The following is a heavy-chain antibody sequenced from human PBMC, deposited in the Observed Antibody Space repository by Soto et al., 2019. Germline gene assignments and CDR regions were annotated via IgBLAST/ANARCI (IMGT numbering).Heavy chain of an antibody. Sequence: LSLPCTVSGGSISSGDYYWSWIRQPPGKGLEWIGYIYYSGSTYYNPSLKSRVTISVDTSKNQFSLKLSSVTAADTAVYYCASISVDTAMVQGVPDYWGQGTLVTVSS. CDR1: GGSISSGDYY. V-gene: IGHV4-30-4*01. J-gene: IGHJ4*02. D-gene: IGHD5-18*01. CDR3: ASISVDTAMVQGVPDY. CDR2: IYYSGST.